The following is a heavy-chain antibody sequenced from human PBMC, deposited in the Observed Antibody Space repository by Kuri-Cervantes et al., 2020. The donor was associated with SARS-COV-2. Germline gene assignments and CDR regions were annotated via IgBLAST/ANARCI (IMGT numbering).Heavy chain of an antibody. CDR3: ARESGVDWGSDAFDI. CDR1: GFTFSSYW. V-gene: IGHV3-7*01. D-gene: IGHD7-27*01. J-gene: IGHJ3*02. CDR2: IKQDGSEK. Sequence: GGSLRLSCAASGFTFSSYWMSWVRQAPGKGLEWVANIKQDGSEKYYVDSVKGRFTISRDNAKNSLYLQMNSLRAEDTAVYYCARESGVDWGSDAFDIWGQGTMVTVSS.